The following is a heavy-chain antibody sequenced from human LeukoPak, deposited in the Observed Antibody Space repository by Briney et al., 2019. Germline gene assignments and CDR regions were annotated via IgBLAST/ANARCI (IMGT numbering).Heavy chain of an antibody. CDR3: ARDSLPYYDILTGYWFDP. Sequence: ASVKVSCKASGGTFSSYAISWVRRAPGQGLEWMGGIIPIFGTANYAQKFQGRVTITADESTSTAYMELSSLRSEDTAVYYCARDSLPYYDILTGYWFDPWGQGTLVTVSS. D-gene: IGHD3-9*01. CDR1: GGTFSSYA. V-gene: IGHV1-69*13. J-gene: IGHJ5*02. CDR2: IIPIFGTA.